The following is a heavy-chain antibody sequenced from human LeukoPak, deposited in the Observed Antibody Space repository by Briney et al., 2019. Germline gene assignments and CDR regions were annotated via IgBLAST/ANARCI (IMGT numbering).Heavy chain of an antibody. Sequence: GGSLRLSCAASGFTFSSYAMTWVRQAPGKGLEWVSEITGSGGSTYYADSVKGRFTISRDNSKNTLYLQMNSLRAEDTAIYYCARELFDFDYWGQGTLVTVSS. D-gene: IGHD3-10*01. J-gene: IGHJ4*02. V-gene: IGHV3-23*01. CDR1: GFTFSSYA. CDR3: ARELFDFDY. CDR2: ITGSGGST.